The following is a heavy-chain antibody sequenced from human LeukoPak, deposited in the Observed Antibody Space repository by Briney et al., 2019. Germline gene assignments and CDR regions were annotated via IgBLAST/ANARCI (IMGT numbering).Heavy chain of an antibody. CDR1: GFIFSNYG. J-gene: IGHJ1*01. Sequence: GGSLRLSCAASGFIFSNYGMHWVRQAPGKGLEWVAVIWYDGSNKYCSDSVKGRFTISRDNSKNTLYLQMNSLRVEDTAVYYCATTASRGPQSAEYFQYWGQGTLVTVSS. CDR3: ATTASRGPQSAEYFQY. CDR2: IWYDGSNK. V-gene: IGHV3-33*08.